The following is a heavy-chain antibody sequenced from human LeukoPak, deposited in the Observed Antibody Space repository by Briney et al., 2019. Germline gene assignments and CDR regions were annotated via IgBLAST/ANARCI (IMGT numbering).Heavy chain of an antibody. Sequence: SETLSLTRTVVGGSIFSRSFYWGWIRQPPGKGLEWIGSINYSGSTYYNPSLKSRVTIYVDTSKNQFSLKLSSVTAADPAVYFCSVPRGLGRYYVDSCVQGTLVTVSS. CDR3: SVPRGLGRYYVDS. CDR1: GGSIFSRSFY. V-gene: IGHV4-39*01. J-gene: IGHJ4*02. D-gene: IGHD1-1*01. CDR2: INYSGST.